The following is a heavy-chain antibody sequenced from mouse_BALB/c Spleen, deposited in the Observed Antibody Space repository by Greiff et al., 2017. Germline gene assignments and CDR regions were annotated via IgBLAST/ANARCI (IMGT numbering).Heavy chain of an antibody. V-gene: IGHV1-4*01. D-gene: IGHD3-3*01. Sequence: QVQLQQSGAELARPGASVKMSCKASGYTFTSYTMHWVKQRPGQGLEWIGYINPSSGYTNYNQKFKDKATLTADKSSSTAYMQLSSLTSEDSAVYYCAGGLGTAMDYWGQGTSVTVSS. CDR1: GYTFTSYT. CDR2: INPSSGYT. CDR3: AGGLGTAMDY. J-gene: IGHJ4*01.